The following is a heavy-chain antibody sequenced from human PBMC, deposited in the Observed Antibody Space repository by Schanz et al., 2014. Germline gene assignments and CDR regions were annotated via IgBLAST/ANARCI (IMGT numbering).Heavy chain of an antibody. CDR3: ARHSGYYYYYGMDV. J-gene: IGHJ6*02. CDR1: GGSISSSSYY. Sequence: QLQLQESGPGLVKPSETLSLTCTVSGGSISSSSYYWGWIRQPPGKGLEWIGSIYYSGSTYYNPPLKGGVPISVDTPKNQSPLKLTSVTAADTAVYYCARHSGYYYYYGMDVWGQGTTVTVSS. V-gene: IGHV4-39*01. CDR2: IYYSGST.